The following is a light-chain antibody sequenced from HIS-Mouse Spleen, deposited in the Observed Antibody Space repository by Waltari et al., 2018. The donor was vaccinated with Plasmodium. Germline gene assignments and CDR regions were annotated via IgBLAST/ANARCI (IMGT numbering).Light chain of an antibody. J-gene: IGLJ3*02. V-gene: IGLV3-10*01. Sequence: SYELTQPPSVSVSPGQTARLTCSGAALQKQYAYWYQQKSVQAPVLVIYEDSKRPSGIPERFSGSSSGTMATLTISGAQVEDEADYYCYSTDSSGNHRVFGGGTKLTVL. CDR2: EDS. CDR3: YSTDSSGNHRV. CDR1: ALQKQY.